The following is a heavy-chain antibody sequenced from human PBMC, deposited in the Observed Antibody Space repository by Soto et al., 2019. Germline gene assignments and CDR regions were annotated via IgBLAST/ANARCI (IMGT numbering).Heavy chain of an antibody. J-gene: IGHJ4*02. CDR3: ARDQYDILTGPNY. CDR2: ISYDGSNK. V-gene: IGHV3-30-3*01. CDR1: GFTFGGYA. D-gene: IGHD3-9*01. Sequence: PGGSLRLSCAASGFTFGGYAMHWVRQAPGKGLEWVAVISYDGSNKYYADSVKGRFTISRDNSKNTLYLQMNGLRPEDAAVYYCARDQYDILTGPNYWGQGTLVTVSS.